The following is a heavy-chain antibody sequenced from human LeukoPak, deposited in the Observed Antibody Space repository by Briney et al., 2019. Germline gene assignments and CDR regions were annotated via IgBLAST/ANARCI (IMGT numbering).Heavy chain of an antibody. CDR3: ARRLYIVRGAFDI. D-gene: IGHD2/OR15-2a*01. CDR2: INWNGGST. V-gene: IGHV3-20*04. J-gene: IGHJ3*02. Sequence: PGGSLRLSCAASGFTFDDYGMSWARQAPGKGLEWVSGINWNGGSTGYADSVKGRFTISRDNSKNTVHLQMNNLRAEDTAMYFCARRLYIVRGAFDIWGQGTMVTVSS. CDR1: GFTFDDYG.